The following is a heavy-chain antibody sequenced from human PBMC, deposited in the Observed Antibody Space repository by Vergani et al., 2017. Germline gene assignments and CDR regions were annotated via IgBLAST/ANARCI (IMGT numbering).Heavy chain of an antibody. V-gene: IGHV4-61*02. J-gene: IGHJ6*04. Sequence: QVQLQESGPGLVKPSQTLSLTCTVSGGSISSGSYYWSWIRQPAGKGLEWIGRIYTSGSTNYNPSLKSRVTISVDTSKNQFSLKLSSVTAADTAVYYWARDRKDRLLQYYYYYGMDVWGKGTTVTVSS. CDR2: IYTSGST. D-gene: IGHD2-2*01. CDR3: ARDRKDRLLQYYYYYGMDV. CDR1: GGSISSGSYY.